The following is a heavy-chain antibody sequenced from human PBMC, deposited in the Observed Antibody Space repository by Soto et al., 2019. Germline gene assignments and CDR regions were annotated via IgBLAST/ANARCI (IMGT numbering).Heavy chain of an antibody. Sequence: EVQLLESGGGLVQPGGSLRLSCAASGFTFSTYALNWVRQAPVKGLEWVSAIGGRGGSTYFADSVKGRFSISRDSSKNTLYLQMNSLRAEDTAVYYCAKDGYGDRPYYFDYWGQGTLVTVSS. CDR2: IGGRGGST. CDR1: GFTFSTYA. CDR3: AKDGYGDRPYYFDY. J-gene: IGHJ4*02. D-gene: IGHD4-17*01. V-gene: IGHV3-23*01.